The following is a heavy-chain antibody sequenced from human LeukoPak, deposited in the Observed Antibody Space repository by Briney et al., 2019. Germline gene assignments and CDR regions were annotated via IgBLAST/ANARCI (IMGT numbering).Heavy chain of an antibody. Sequence: GGSLRLSCAASGFTFSSYGMHWVRQAPGKGLEWGADTWYDGSNKYYADSVKCRFTISRDNSKNMLYLQMNSLRAEDTAVYYCARSYYYDSSGYQNYYFDYWGQGTLVTVSS. CDR2: TWYDGSNK. J-gene: IGHJ4*02. CDR1: GFTFSSYG. CDR3: ARSYYYDSSGYQNYYFDY. V-gene: IGHV3-33*01. D-gene: IGHD3-22*01.